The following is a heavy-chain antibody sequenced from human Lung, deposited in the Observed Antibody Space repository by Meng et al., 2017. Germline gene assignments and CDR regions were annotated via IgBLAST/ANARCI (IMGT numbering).Heavy chain of an antibody. D-gene: IGHD4-11*01. CDR2: INHSGST. CDR3: ARGPTTMAHDFDY. V-gene: IGHV4-34*01. J-gene: IGHJ4*02. Sequence: QGQLQQWGAGLLQPSETLSLTCVVSGGSFSDYYWSWIRQPPGKGLEWIGEINHSGSTNYNPSPESRATISVDTSQNNLPLKLSSVTAADSAVYYCARGPTTMAHDFDYWGQGTLVTVSS. CDR1: GGSFSDYY.